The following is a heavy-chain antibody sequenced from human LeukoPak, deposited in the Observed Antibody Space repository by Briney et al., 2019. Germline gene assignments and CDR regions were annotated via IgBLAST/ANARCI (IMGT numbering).Heavy chain of an antibody. CDR2: IYSGGST. J-gene: IGHJ4*02. V-gene: IGHV3-53*01. CDR1: GFTVSSNY. Sequence: PGGSLRLSCAASGFTVSSNYMSWVRQAPGKGLEWVSVIYSGGSTYYADSVKGRFTISRDNAKNTLYLQMNSLRAEDTAVYYCARGIVVVSYFDYWGQGTLVTVSS. CDR3: ARGIVVVSYFDY. D-gene: IGHD2-21*01.